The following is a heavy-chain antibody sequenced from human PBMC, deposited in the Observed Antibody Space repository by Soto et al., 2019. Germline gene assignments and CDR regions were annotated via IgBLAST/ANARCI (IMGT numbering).Heavy chain of an antibody. J-gene: IGHJ3*02. Sequence: GGSLRLSCAASGFTFSSYWMSWVRQAPGKGLEWVANIKQDGSEKYYGDSVKGRFTISRDHAKNSLYLQMNSLRAEDTAVYYCARWRTYYYDSSGYNAFDIWGQGTMVTVSS. CDR2: IKQDGSEK. V-gene: IGHV3-7*03. CDR1: GFTFSSYW. CDR3: ARWRTYYYDSSGYNAFDI. D-gene: IGHD3-22*01.